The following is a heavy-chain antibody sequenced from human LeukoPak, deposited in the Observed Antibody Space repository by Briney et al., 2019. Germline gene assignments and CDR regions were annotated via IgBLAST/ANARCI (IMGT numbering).Heavy chain of an antibody. J-gene: IGHJ4*02. CDR3: ARLYDYGDY. CDR1: GFTVSSNY. D-gene: IGHD4-17*01. CDR2: TRNKANSYTT. Sequence: PGGSLRLSCAASGFTVSSNYMDWVRQAPGKGLEWVGRTRNKANSYTTEYAASVKGRFTISRDDSKNSLYLQMNSLKTEDTAVYYCARLYDYGDYWGQGTLVTVSS. V-gene: IGHV3-72*01.